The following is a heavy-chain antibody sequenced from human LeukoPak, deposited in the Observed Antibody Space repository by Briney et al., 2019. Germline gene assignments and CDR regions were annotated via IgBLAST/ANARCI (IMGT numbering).Heavy chain of an antibody. D-gene: IGHD2-2*02. V-gene: IGHV4-30-2*01. CDR3: ARQDNYCSSTNCYMRFDY. J-gene: IGHJ4*02. CDR2: IYHSGST. Sequence: SETLSLTCAVSGGSISSGGYSWSWIRQPPGKGLEWIGYIYHSGSTYYNPSLKSRVTISVDRSKNQFSLKLSSVTAADTAVYYCARQDNYCSSTNCYMRFDYWGQGTLVTVSS. CDR1: GGSISSGGYS.